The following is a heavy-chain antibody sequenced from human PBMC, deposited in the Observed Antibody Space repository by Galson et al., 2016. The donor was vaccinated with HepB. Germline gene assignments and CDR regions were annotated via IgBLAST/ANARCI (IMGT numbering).Heavy chain of an antibody. V-gene: IGHV4-31*03. J-gene: IGHJ4*02. CDR2: IYHSGST. CDR1: GDSISNDGNY. Sequence: TLSLTCTVSGDSISNDGNYWSWTRQHPGKGLEFIGYIYHSGSTYYNPSLRSRVTISVDTSENQFSLKLSSVTAADTAVYYCARYFDHRGQGILVTVSS. CDR3: ARYFDH.